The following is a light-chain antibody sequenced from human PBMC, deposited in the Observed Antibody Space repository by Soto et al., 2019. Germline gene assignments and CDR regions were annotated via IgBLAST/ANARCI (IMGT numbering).Light chain of an antibody. Sequence: QSVLTQPASVSGSPGQSITISCTGTSSDVGAYDFVSWYQQHPDKAPKLMIYEVSNRLSGVSNRFSDSKSVNTATLTISGLQAEDEADYYCSSYTSSSTRVFGTGTKVTVL. J-gene: IGLJ1*01. V-gene: IGLV2-14*03. CDR2: EVS. CDR1: SSDVGAYDF. CDR3: SSYTSSSTRV.